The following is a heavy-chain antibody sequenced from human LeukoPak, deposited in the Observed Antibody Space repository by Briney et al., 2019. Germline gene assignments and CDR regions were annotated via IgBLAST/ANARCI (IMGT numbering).Heavy chain of an antibody. D-gene: IGHD4-23*01. CDR3: ARLHDYGGNWYFDY. J-gene: IGHJ4*02. CDR2: ISGHNGHT. V-gene: IGHV1-18*01. CDR1: GYTFTSYG. Sequence: ASVKVSCKASGYTFTSYGISWVRQAPGQGLEWMGWISGHNGHTNYAQKLQGRVTMTTDTSTSTAYMELRSLRSDDTAVYYCARLHDYGGNWYFDYWGQGTLVTVSS.